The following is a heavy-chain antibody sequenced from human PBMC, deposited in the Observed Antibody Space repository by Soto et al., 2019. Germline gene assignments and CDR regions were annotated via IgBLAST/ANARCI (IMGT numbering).Heavy chain of an antibody. J-gene: IGHJ4*02. CDR3: AHRVRLTVFVLVTTTAIYFDF. D-gene: IGHD3-3*01. CDR1: GFSLPTIGAG. V-gene: IGHV2-5*02. CDR2: IYWDDDK. Sequence: QITLNESGPTVVSPTEALTLPCRFSGFSLPTIGAGVGWIRHSPGKAPERLAIIYWDDDKRLSASLTSRLTLTKDTSKNQVVMTVSDLYPTDTATYYCAHRVRLTVFVLVTTTAIYFDFWGQGTPVAVSS.